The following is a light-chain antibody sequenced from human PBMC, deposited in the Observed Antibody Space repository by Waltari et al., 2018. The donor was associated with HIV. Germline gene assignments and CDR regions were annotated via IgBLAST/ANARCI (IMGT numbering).Light chain of an antibody. J-gene: IGLJ2*01. Sequence: QSALTQPASVSGSPGQSITISCTGTSSDVGGYNYVSWYQQHPGKAPKLMIYDVSKRPSGVSNRFSGSKSANTASLTISGLQAEDEADYYCSSYTISSSLVFGGGTKLTVL. CDR2: DVS. CDR3: SSYTISSSLV. V-gene: IGLV2-14*03. CDR1: SSDVGGYNY.